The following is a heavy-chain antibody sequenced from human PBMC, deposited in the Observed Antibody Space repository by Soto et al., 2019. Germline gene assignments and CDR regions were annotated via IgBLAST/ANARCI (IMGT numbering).Heavy chain of an antibody. V-gene: IGHV4-59*08. CDR1: GGCMCSYD. CDR3: ARHRAGSSGYYLYYFDY. Sequence: SETLSLTSTVRGGCMCSYDGGWILKNPGKGLEWIGYIYYSGSTNYNPSLKSRVTISVDTSKNQFSLKLNSVTAADTAVYYCARHRAGSSGYYLYYFDYWGQGTLVTVSS. J-gene: IGHJ4*02. D-gene: IGHD3-22*01. CDR2: IYYSGST.